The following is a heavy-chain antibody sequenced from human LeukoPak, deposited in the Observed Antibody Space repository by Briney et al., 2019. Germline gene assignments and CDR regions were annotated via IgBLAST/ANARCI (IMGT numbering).Heavy chain of an antibody. J-gene: IGHJ4*02. CDR3: ARAGENYYDFYY. CDR1: GYTFTSFY. Sequence: ASVKVSCKASGYTFTSFYMHWVRQAPGQGLEWMGIFNPSGSSTTYAQKFQGRVTMTRDTSTSIVYLELSSLGSEDTAVYYCARAGENYYDFYYWGQGTLVTVSS. CDR2: FNPSGSST. V-gene: IGHV1-46*01. D-gene: IGHD1-26*01.